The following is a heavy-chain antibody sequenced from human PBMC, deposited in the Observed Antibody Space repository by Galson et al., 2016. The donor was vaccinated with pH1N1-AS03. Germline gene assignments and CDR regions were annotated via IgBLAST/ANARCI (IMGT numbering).Heavy chain of an antibody. Sequence: SVKVSCKASGYTFTSYGITWVRQAPGQGLEWMGWISGYNGNTNYGQKVQGRVTLTTETSTSTAYMEMRNLRSDDTAVYYCARGCSSTSGLEYGSWDLDFWGQGVLVTVAS. CDR2: ISGYNGNT. V-gene: IGHV1-18*04. D-gene: IGHD2-2*01. CDR3: ARGCSSTSGLEYGSWDLDF. CDR1: GYTFTSYG. J-gene: IGHJ4*02.